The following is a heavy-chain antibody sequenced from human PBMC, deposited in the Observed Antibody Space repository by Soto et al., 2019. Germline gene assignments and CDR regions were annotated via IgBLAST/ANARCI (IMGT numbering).Heavy chain of an antibody. J-gene: IGHJ6*02. V-gene: IGHV3-15*07. D-gene: IGHD6-13*01. CDR2: IKSKTDGGTT. CDR1: GFTFSNAW. CDR3: TTVPNSSSWGYYYYGMDV. Sequence: PGGFLRLSCAASGFTFSNAWMNWVRQAPGKGLEWVGRIKSKTDGGTTDYAAPVKGRFTISRDDSKNTLYLQMNSLKTEDTAAYYCTTVPNSSSWGYYYYGMDVWGQGTTVTVSS.